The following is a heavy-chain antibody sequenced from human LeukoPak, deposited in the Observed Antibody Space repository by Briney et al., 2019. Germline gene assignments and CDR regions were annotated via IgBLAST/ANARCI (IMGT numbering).Heavy chain of an antibody. CDR1: GGSISTYY. V-gene: IGHV4-4*07. Sequence: SETLSLTCSVSGGSISTYYWSWIRQPAGKGLEWIGRVHRSENTNYNPSLQSRVTMSVDTSKNQISLRLRFVTAADTAVYYCARDDFEYSVHYGMDVWGQGTAVTVSS. CDR2: VHRSENT. CDR3: ARDDFEYSVHYGMDV. D-gene: IGHD3-9*01. J-gene: IGHJ6*02.